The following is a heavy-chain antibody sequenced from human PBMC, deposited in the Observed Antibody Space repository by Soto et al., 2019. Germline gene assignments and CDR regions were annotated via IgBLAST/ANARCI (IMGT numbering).Heavy chain of an antibody. Sequence: PVGSLRLSCEAAGFTFSTYAMSWVRQAPGKGLEWVSGISGSGGSTYYADSVKGRFTISRDNSKTTLYLEINSLRAEDTAVYYCAKGGRGYSYGLLDYWGQGTLVTVSS. J-gene: IGHJ4*02. D-gene: IGHD5-18*01. V-gene: IGHV3-23*01. CDR1: GFTFSTYA. CDR3: AKGGRGYSYGLLDY. CDR2: ISGSGGST.